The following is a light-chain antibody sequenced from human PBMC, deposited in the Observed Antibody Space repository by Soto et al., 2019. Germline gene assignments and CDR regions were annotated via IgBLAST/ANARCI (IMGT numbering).Light chain of an antibody. CDR2: GAS. Sequence: EIVMTPSPATLSVSPGERATLSCRASQSVSSNLAWYQQKPGQAPRLLIYGASTRATGIPARFSGSGSGTEFTLTISSLQSEDFAVYYCQQYNNWPGTFGQGTRLEI. J-gene: IGKJ5*01. CDR3: QQYNNWPGT. V-gene: IGKV3-15*01. CDR1: QSVSSN.